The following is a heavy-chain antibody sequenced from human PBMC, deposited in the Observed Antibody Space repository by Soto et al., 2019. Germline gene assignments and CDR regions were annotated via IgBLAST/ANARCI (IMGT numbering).Heavy chain of an antibody. CDR3: ARDGVSSTDYTWNYGTYFDY. J-gene: IGHJ4*02. Sequence: PGGSLRLSCAASGFTFSSYSMNWVRQAPGKGLEWVSSISSSSSYIYYADSVKGRFTISRDNAKNSLYLQMNSLRPDDTAMYYCARDGVSSTDYTWNYGTYFDYWGPGALVTVSS. D-gene: IGHD1-1*01. V-gene: IGHV3-21*01. CDR2: ISSSSSYI. CDR1: GFTFSSYS.